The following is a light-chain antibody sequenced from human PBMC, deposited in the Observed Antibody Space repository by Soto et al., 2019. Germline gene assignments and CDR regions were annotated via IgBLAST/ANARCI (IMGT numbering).Light chain of an antibody. J-gene: IGKJ1*01. CDR3: QQYGSSPPWT. CDR2: GAS. V-gene: IGKV3-20*01. CDR1: QSVSSNY. Sequence: EIVLTQSPGTLSLSPGERATLSCRASQSVSSNYLAWYQQKTGQAPSLLIYGASSRATGIPDRFSGSGSGTDFTLTISRLEPEDFAVYYCQQYGSSPPWTFGQGTKVEIK.